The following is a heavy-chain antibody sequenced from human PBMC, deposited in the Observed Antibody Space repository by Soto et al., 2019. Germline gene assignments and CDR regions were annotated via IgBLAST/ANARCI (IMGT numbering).Heavy chain of an antibody. CDR1: GYTFTSYY. D-gene: IGHD3-10*02. J-gene: IGHJ3*02. V-gene: IGHV1-46*01. CDR3: ARTNVSPRAFDI. Sequence: EASVKVSCKASGYTFTSYYMHWVRQAPGQGLEWMGIINPSGGNTSYAQKFQGRVTMTRDTSTSTVYMELSSLRSEDTAVYYCARTNVSPRAFDIWGQGTMVTVSS. CDR2: INPSGGNT.